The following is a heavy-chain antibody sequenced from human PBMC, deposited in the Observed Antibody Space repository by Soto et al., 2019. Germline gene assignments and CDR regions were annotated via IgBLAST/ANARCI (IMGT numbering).Heavy chain of an antibody. CDR1: GFTFISYA. D-gene: IGHD6-19*01. CDR2: ISGSGSNT. J-gene: IGHJ4*02. CDR3: AKQALSGSLDY. Sequence: PGGSLRLSCAASGFTFISYAMSWVRQPPGKGLEWVSTISGSGSNTYYADSVKGRFTISRDNSKNTLYLQMNSLSAEDTAMFYCAKQALSGSLDYWGQGALVPVSS. V-gene: IGHV3-23*01.